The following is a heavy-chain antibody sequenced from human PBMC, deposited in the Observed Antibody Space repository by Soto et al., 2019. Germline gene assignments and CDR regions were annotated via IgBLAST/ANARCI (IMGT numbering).Heavy chain of an antibody. Sequence: GGSLRLSCAASGFTFSSYAMSWVRQAPGKGLEWVSAISGSGGSTYYADSVKGRFTISRDNSKNTLYLQMNSLRAEDTAVYYCAKKTLYCSSTSCRAPFDYWGQGTLVTVSS. CDR1: GFTFSSYA. CDR3: AKKTLYCSSTSCRAPFDY. V-gene: IGHV3-23*01. J-gene: IGHJ4*02. D-gene: IGHD2-2*01. CDR2: ISGSGGST.